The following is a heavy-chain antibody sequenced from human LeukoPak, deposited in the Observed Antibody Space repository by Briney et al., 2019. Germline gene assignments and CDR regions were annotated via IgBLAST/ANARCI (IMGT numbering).Heavy chain of an antibody. Sequence: GGSLRLSCAASGFRFSSYAMSWVRQAPGKGLEWVSAISGSGVSTYYADSVKGRFTVSRDNSKNTLYLQMNSLRAEDTAVYYCAREKGTASWNLLYYYYYYMDVWGKGTTVTVSS. J-gene: IGHJ6*03. CDR1: GFRFSSYA. V-gene: IGHV3-23*01. CDR3: AREKGTASWNLLYYYYYYMDV. D-gene: IGHD1-1*01. CDR2: ISGSGVST.